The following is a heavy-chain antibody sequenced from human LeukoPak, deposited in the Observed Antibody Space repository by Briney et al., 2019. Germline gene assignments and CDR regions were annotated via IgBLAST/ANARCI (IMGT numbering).Heavy chain of an antibody. CDR1: GGSISSGSYY. J-gene: IGHJ4*02. D-gene: IGHD1-26*01. V-gene: IGHV4-61*02. CDR2: IYTSGST. CDR3: ARWEISGSYSDY. Sequence: SETLSLTCTVPGGSISSGSYYWSWIRQPAGKGLEWIGRIYTSGSTNYNPSLKSRVTISVDTSKNQFSLKLSSVTAADTAVYYCARWEISGSYSDYWGQGTLVTVSS.